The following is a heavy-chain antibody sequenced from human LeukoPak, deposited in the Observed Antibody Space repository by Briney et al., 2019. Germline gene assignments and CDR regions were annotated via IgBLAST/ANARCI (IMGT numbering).Heavy chain of an antibody. V-gene: IGHV3-23*01. CDR1: GFSVSSFG. Sequence: GGSLRLSCAVSGFSVSSFGMSWVRQAPGEGLEWISAISLNGETTWYADSVKGRFTITRDNSKNILYLQLTSLRAEDTAVYYYAQGFSSGWYLYWGQGSLVSVSS. CDR2: ISLNGETT. J-gene: IGHJ4*02. CDR3: AQGFSSGWYLY. D-gene: IGHD6-19*01.